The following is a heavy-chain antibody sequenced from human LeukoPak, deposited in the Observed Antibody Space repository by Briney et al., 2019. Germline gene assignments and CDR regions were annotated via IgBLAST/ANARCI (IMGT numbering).Heavy chain of an antibody. CDR1: GGSITTFY. CDR2: TYYSGSI. J-gene: IGHJ4*02. CDR3: AMRRLRGYSYGYLRFDY. V-gene: IGHV4-59*01. D-gene: IGHD5-18*01. Sequence: SETLSLTCTVSGGSITTFYWSWIRQSPGKGLEWIGYTYYSGSIDYNPSLKSRVTISVDMSKNQFSLNVTSVTAADTAVYYCAMRRLRGYSYGYLRFDYWGQGTLVTVSS.